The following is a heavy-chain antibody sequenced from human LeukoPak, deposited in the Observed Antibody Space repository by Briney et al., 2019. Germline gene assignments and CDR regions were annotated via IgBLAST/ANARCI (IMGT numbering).Heavy chain of an antibody. J-gene: IGHJ4*02. V-gene: IGHV7-4-1*02. Sequence: ASVKVSCKASGYTFTSYAMNWVRQAPGQGLEWMGWINTNTGNPTYAQGFTGRFVFSLDTSVSTAYLQISSLKAEDTAVYYCARAFYHRYCSSTSCYLFDYWGQGTLVTVSS. CDR3: ARAFYHRYCSSTSCYLFDY. CDR1: GYTFTSYA. CDR2: INTNTGNP. D-gene: IGHD2-2*01.